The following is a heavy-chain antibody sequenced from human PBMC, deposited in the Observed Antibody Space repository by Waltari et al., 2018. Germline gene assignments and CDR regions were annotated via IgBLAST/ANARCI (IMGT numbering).Heavy chain of an antibody. CDR2: IYHSGST. CDR1: GYSISSGYY. J-gene: IGHJ4*02. Sequence: QVQLQESGPGLVKPSETLSLTCTVSGYSISSGYYWGWIRQPPGKGLEWIGSIYHSGSTYYNPSLKSRVTISVDTSKNQFSLKLSSVTAADTAVYYCARLDGDYFSPDYWGQGTLVTVSS. CDR3: ARLDGDYFSPDY. D-gene: IGHD4-17*01. V-gene: IGHV4-38-2*02.